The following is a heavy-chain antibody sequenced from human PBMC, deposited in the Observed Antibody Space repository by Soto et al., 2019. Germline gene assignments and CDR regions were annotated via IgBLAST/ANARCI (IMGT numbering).Heavy chain of an antibody. J-gene: IGHJ6*02. CDR1: GFTFSSYA. CDR3: AKGPTGAPYYAIDV. Sequence: EVQLLESGGGLVQPGGSLRLSCAASGFTFSSYAMSWVRQATGKALEWVSAITGSGGRTYYADSVKGRFTISRDNSKNTLHLQMNSLRAEDTAVYYCAKGPTGAPYYAIDVWGQGTTVTVSS. V-gene: IGHV3-23*01. CDR2: ITGSGGRT. D-gene: IGHD7-27*01.